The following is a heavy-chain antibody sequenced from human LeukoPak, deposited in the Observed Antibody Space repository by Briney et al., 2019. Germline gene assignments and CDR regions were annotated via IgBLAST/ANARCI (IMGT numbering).Heavy chain of an antibody. J-gene: IGHJ4*02. V-gene: IGHV3-21*01. CDR2: ISSSSSYI. CDR1: GFTFSSYS. Sequence: GGSLRLSCAASGFTFSSYSMNWVRQAPGKGLEWVSSISSSSSYIYYADSVKGRFTISRDNAKNSLYLQMNSLRAEDTAVYYCARSSGYYYAPGYWGQGTLVTVSS. CDR3: ARSSGYYYAPGY. D-gene: IGHD3-22*01.